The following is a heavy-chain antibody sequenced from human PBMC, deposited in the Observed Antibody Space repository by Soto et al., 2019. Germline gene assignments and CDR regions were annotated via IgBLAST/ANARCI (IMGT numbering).Heavy chain of an antibody. V-gene: IGHV3-23*01. CDR1: GFTFSSYA. CDR2: ISGSGGST. J-gene: IGHJ4*02. Sequence: GGSLRLSCAASGFTFSSYAMSWVRQAPGKGLEWVSAISGSGGSTYYADSVKGRFTISRDNAKNSLYLQMNSLRAEDTAVYYCARDIVVVPAATAGGFDYWGQGTPVTVSS. CDR3: ARDIVVVPAATAGGFDY. D-gene: IGHD2-2*01.